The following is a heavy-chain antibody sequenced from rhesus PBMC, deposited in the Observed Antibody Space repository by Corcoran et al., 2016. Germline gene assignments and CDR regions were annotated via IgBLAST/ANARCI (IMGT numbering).Heavy chain of an antibody. CDR2: ITYSGRT. Sequence: QVQLQESGPGLVKPSETLSLTCAVSGYSISSGYYWSGIRQPPGKGLGWIGYITYSGRTSHHPSLKSRVPISRYTSKNQFSLKLSSVTAADTAVYYCARGVYWIDYWGQGVLVTVSS. CDR1: GYSISSGYY. V-gene: IGHV4-122*02. D-gene: IGHD2-21*01. CDR3: ARGVYWIDY. J-gene: IGHJ4*01.